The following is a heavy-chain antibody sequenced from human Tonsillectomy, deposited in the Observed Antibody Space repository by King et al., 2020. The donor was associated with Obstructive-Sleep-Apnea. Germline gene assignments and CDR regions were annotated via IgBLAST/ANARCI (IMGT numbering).Heavy chain of an antibody. CDR3: AREGSRFRDALDF. D-gene: IGHD3-3*01. CDR1: GFTFSSYS. Sequence: VQLVESGGGLVKPGGSLRLSCAASGFTFSSYSMNWVRQAPGKGLEWVSSISDSGTFKFYSDSLKGRFTIARDNAENSLYLQMKSLRDEDTAVYFCAREGSRFRDALDFWGQGTLVTVSS. J-gene: IGHJ3*01. V-gene: IGHV3-21*01. CDR2: ISDSGTFK.